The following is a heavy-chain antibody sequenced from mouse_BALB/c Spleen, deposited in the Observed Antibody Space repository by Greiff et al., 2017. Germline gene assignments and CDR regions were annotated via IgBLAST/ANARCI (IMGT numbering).Heavy chain of an antibody. CDR2: ISSGGST. V-gene: IGHV5-6-5*01. CDR3: ARGRGYGRDYFDY. Sequence: EVKLMESGGGLVKPGGSLKLSCAASGFTFSSYAMSWVRQTPEKRLEWVASISSGGSTYYPDSVKGRFTISRDNARNILYLQMSSLRSEDTAMYYCARGRGYGRDYFDYWGQGTTLTVSS. J-gene: IGHJ2*01. CDR1: GFTFSSYA. D-gene: IGHD1-2*01.